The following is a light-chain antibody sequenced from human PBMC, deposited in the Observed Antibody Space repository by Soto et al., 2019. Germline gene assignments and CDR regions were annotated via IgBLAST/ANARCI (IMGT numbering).Light chain of an antibody. CDR3: QPYGSSPT. J-gene: IGKJ5*01. CDR1: PSVSSSY. V-gene: IGKV3-20*01. Sequence: EIVLRKSRGTLSLSPGASATLSGRASPSVSSSYLAWSQQKPGQDPRLLIYGASSRATGIPDRFSGSGSGTDFTLTIRRLEPDDFAVYYRQPYGSSPTVGQRTRLEIK. CDR2: GAS.